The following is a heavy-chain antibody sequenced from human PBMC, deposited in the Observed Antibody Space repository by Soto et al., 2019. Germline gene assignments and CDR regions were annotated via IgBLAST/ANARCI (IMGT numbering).Heavy chain of an antibody. Sequence: SETLSLTCTVSGGSISSGGYYWSWIRQHPGKGLEWIGYIYYSGSTYYNPSLKSRVTISVDTSKNQFSLKLSSVTAADTAVYYCARWGLSSSWYYFDYWGQGTLVTVSS. CDR3: ARWGLSSSWYYFDY. CDR1: GGSISSGGYY. V-gene: IGHV4-31*03. D-gene: IGHD6-13*01. J-gene: IGHJ4*02. CDR2: IYYSGST.